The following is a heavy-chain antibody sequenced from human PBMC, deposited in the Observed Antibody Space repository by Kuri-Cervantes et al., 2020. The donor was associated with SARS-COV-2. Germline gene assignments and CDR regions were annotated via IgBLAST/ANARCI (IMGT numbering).Heavy chain of an antibody. CDR2: IYYSGNT. J-gene: IGHJ3*02. Sequence: ESLKISWTVSGGSISSHYWSWIRQPPGKGLGWSRYIYYSGNTNYNPSLKSRVTLSVHTSKNQFSLKLSAVTAADTAGYYCACRIVVGTAIFSAFDIWGQGTMVTVSS. D-gene: IGHD2-21*02. V-gene: IGHV4-59*08. CDR3: ACRIVVGTAIFSAFDI. CDR1: GGSISSHY.